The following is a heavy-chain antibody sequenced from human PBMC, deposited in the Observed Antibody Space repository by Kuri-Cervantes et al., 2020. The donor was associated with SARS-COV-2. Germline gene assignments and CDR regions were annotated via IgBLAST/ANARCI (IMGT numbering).Heavy chain of an antibody. CDR1: GGSFSGYY. J-gene: IGHJ1*01. CDR3: ARRGPTAVTTFTSLAEVGFQH. V-gene: IGHV4-34*01. Sequence: SQTLSLTCAVYGGSFSGYYWSWIRQPPGKGLEWIGEINHSGSTNYNPSLKSRVTISVDTSKNQFSLKLSSVTAADTAVYYCARRGPTAVTTFTSLAEVGFQHWGQGTLVTVS. D-gene: IGHD4-17*01. CDR2: INHSGST.